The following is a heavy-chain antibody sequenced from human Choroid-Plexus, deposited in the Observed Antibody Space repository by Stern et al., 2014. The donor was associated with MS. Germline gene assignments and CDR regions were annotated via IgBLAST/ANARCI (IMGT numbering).Heavy chain of an antibody. CDR2: ISYDGSDK. V-gene: IGHV3-30*18. CDR3: AKDRQWSTYFFDY. D-gene: IGHD2-15*01. CDR1: GFTFSNFG. J-gene: IGHJ4*02. Sequence: VQLEESGGGVAQPGRPLILSCAASGFTFSNFGMHWVRQAPGKGLEWVALISYDGSDKYYADSVKGRFTILRDNSKNTLYMHMNSLRAEGTAVYYCAKDRQWSTYFFDYWGQGSLVTVSS.